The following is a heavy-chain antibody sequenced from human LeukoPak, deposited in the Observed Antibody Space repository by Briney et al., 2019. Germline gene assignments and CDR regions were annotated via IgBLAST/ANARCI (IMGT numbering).Heavy chain of an antibody. CDR3: AKGTTTLVVTKIDY. J-gene: IGHJ4*02. V-gene: IGHV3-23*01. CDR1: GFTFSTYA. D-gene: IGHD4-23*01. CDR2: ISGSGGST. Sequence: PGGSLRLSCAASGFTFSTYAMSWIRQDPGKGLEWVSVISGSGGSTYYADSVKGRFTISRDNSKNTLYLQMNSLRAEDTAVYYCAKGTTTLVVTKIDYWGQGTLVTVSS.